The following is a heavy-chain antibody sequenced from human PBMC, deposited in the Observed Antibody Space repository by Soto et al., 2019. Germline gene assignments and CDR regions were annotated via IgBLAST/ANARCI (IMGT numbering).Heavy chain of an antibody. Sequence: PGGSXRLSCAASGFTFSSYWMSWVRQTPGKGLEWVANIKQDGSEKYHVGSVKGRFTISRDNAKNSLYLQMNNLRAEDTAVYYCARLPLLTTRYYFNYWGQGTLVTVSS. D-gene: IGHD3-22*01. CDR3: ARLPLLTTRYYFNY. CDR2: IKQDGSEK. V-gene: IGHV3-7*01. J-gene: IGHJ4*02. CDR1: GFTFSSYW.